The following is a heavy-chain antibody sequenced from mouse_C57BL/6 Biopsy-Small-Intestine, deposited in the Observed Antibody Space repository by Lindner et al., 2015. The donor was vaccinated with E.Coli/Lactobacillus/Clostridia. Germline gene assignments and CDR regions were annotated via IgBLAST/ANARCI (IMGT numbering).Heavy chain of an antibody. V-gene: IGHV3-3*01. Sequence: EVQLQESGPSLVRPSQTLSLTCTVTGFSINSDCYWIWIRQFPGNKLEYIGYTFYSGITYYNPSLESRTCITRDTSKNQFSLKLSSVTTEDTATYYCARYYYSGNYWYFDVWGTGTTVTVSS. J-gene: IGHJ1*03. D-gene: IGHD1-1*01. CDR3: ARYYYSGNYWYFDV. CDR1: GFSINSDCY. CDR2: TFYSGIT.